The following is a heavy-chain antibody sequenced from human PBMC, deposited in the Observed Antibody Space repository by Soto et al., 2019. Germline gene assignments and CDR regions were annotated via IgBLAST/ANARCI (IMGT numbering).Heavy chain of an antibody. CDR1: GFTFSSYG. V-gene: IGHV3-33*01. CDR3: ARNRDCSGGSCSLLFDY. D-gene: IGHD2-15*01. J-gene: IGHJ4*02. Sequence: QVQLVESGGGVVQPGRSPRLSCAASGFTFSSYGMHWVRQAPGKGLEWVAVIWYDGSNKYYADSVKGRFTISRDNSKNTLYLQMNSLRAEDTAVYYCARNRDCSGGSCSLLFDYWGQGTLVTVSS. CDR2: IWYDGSNK.